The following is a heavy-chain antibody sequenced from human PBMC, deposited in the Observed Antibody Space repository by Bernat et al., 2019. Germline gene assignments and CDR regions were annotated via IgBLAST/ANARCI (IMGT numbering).Heavy chain of an antibody. CDR2: ISSSGNTI. J-gene: IGHJ4*02. Sequence: EVQLVESEGGLVQPGGSLRLSCAASGFTFSSYEVTWVRQAPGKGLEWVSYISSSGNTIYYADSVKGRFTISRDNAKNSLYLQMNSLRAEDTAVYYCAKLLYSSGWYFDYWGQGTLVTVSS. D-gene: IGHD6-19*01. CDR3: AKLLYSSGWYFDY. CDR1: GFTFSSYE. V-gene: IGHV3-48*03.